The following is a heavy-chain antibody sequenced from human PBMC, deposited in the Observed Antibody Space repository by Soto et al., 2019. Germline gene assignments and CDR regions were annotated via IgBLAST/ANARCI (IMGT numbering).Heavy chain of an antibody. J-gene: IGHJ4*02. CDR3: TTAKHCSSDACPAAE. V-gene: IGHV3-23*01. CDR2: IGPNPSNT. D-gene: IGHD2-2*01. Sequence: EVQLLESGGGLVQPGGSLTLSCTTSGFTFSTTGMLWLRQPPGKGLEWVSAIGPNPSNTKYTDSVKGRFTISRDNSKITVFLRMTSLGAEDTALYYCTTAKHCSSDACPAAEWSQGTLITVSS. CDR1: GFTFSTTG.